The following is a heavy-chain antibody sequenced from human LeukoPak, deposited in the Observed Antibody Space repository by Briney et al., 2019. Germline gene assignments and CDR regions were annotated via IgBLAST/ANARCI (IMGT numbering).Heavy chain of an antibody. CDR3: ARRRELLRSNWYFDI. CDR2: IYYSGST. Sequence: YPSETLSLTCTVSGGSISGYYWSWIRQPSGKGLEWIGYIYYSGSTNYNPPLKSRLTISADTSKNQFSLKLSSVTAADTAVYYCARRRELLRSNWYFDIWGRGTLVTVSS. J-gene: IGHJ2*01. CDR1: GGSISGYY. D-gene: IGHD1-26*01. V-gene: IGHV4-59*08.